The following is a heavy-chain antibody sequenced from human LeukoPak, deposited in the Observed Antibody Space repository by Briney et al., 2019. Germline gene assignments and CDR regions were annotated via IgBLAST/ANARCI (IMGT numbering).Heavy chain of an antibody. CDR1: GGSISSGGYY. Sequence: SETLSLTCTVSGGSISSGGYYWSWIRQHPGKGLEWIGYSYYSGSTNYNPSLKSRVTISVDTSKNQFSLKLSSVTAADTAVYYCARAPVGKGIAEWGPYRPYYYYYMDVWGKGTTVTVSS. J-gene: IGHJ6*03. D-gene: IGHD3-16*02. CDR3: ARAPVGKGIAEWGPYRPYYYYYMDV. CDR2: SYYSGST. V-gene: IGHV4-61*08.